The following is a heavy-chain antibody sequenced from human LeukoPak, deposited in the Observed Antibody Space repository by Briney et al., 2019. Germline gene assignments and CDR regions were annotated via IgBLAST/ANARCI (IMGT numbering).Heavy chain of an antibody. CDR2: IRYDGSNK. D-gene: IGHD2-2*01. CDR1: GFTFSSYG. J-gene: IGHJ4*02. V-gene: IGHV3-30*02. Sequence: GGSLRLSCAASGFTFSSYGMHWVRQAPGKGLEWVAFIRYDGSNKYYADSVKGRFTISRDNSKNTLYLQMNSLRAEDTAVYYCAKDANPYIVVVPAAPLDYWGQGTLVTVSS. CDR3: AKDANPYIVVVPAAPLDY.